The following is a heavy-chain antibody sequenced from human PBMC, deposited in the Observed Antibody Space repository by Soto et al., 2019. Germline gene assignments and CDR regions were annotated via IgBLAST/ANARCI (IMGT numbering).Heavy chain of an antibody. J-gene: IGHJ3*02. Sequence: QVQLAESGGGVVQPGRSQRLSCAASGFTFSNYAMHWVRQAPGKGLEWVAVVSSDGSNKYYGDSVKGRFTISRDNSKNTLYLQMNSLRREDTAVYYCAKDGPVGAGAFDIWCQGTKVTVSS. D-gene: IGHD1-26*01. CDR3: AKDGPVGAGAFDI. CDR1: GFTFSNYA. CDR2: VSSDGSNK. V-gene: IGHV3-30-3*01.